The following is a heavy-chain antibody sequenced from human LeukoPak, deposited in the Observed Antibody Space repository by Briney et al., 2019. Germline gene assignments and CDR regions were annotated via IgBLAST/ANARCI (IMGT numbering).Heavy chain of an antibody. Sequence: GSLRLSCTVSGFTFSNCGMHWVRQPPGKGLEWIGEINHSGSTNYNPSLKSRVTISVDTSKNQFSLKLSSVTAADTAVYYCARNLKRYSSSWYSPYYGMDVWGQGTTVTVSS. D-gene: IGHD6-13*01. V-gene: IGHV4-34*01. CDR1: GFTFSNCG. CDR3: ARNLKRYSSSWYSPYYGMDV. CDR2: INHSGST. J-gene: IGHJ6*02.